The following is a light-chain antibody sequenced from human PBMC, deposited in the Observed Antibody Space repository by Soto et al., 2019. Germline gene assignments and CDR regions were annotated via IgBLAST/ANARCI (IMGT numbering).Light chain of an antibody. V-gene: IGLV2-14*03. J-gene: IGLJ1*01. CDR3: NSYTSSSTYV. Sequence: QSVLTQPASMSGSPGQSITISCTGTSSDVGGFNYVSWYQQHPGKAPKLMIYDVTNRLSGVPYRFSGSKSGNTASLTISGLQAEDEADYYCNSYTSSSTYVFGTGTKVTVL. CDR1: SSDVGGFNY. CDR2: DVT.